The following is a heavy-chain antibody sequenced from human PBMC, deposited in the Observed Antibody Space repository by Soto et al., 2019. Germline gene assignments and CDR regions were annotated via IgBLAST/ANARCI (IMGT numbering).Heavy chain of an antibody. Sequence: QITLKESGPPRVKPTQTLTLTCTFSGFSLSARPVGVGWIRQPPGKALERLALIYWDDDKRYSPSLQSRLTITKDTSKNQVVLTMANMDPVDTATYYWAHRAYINSNWNGGYFDYWGQGALVTVSS. CDR3: AHRAYINSNWNGGYFDY. V-gene: IGHV2-5*02. D-gene: IGHD1-1*01. J-gene: IGHJ4*02. CDR2: IYWDDDK. CDR1: GFSLSARPVG.